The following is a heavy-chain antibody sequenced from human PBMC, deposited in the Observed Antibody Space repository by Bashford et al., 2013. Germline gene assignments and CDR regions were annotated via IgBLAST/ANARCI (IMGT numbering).Heavy chain of an antibody. CDR2: ISWDSGSI. J-gene: IGHJ4*02. Sequence: VRQAPGKGLEWVSGISWDSGSIGYADSVKGRLTISRDNAKNSLYLQMNSLSAEDTAVYYCAKDRPISYSASQSAIDCWGQGALVTVSS. CDR3: AKDRPISYSASQSAIDC. D-gene: IGHD3-10*01. V-gene: IGHV3-9*01.